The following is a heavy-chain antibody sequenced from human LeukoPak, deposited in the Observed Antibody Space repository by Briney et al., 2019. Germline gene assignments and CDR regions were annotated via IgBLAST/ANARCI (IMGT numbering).Heavy chain of an antibody. J-gene: IGHJ4*02. V-gene: IGHV3-21*06. CDR3: ARAYFDWLSVDY. D-gene: IGHD3-9*01. CDR2: IGPTGSDR. CDR1: GLTFSTSG. Sequence: GGSLRLSCTASGLTFSTSGFNWVRQAPGKGLKWVASIGPTGSDRYHADSIKGRFTISRDNANNFLYLQMNSLRAEDTAVYYCARAYFDWLSVDYWGQGTLVTVSS.